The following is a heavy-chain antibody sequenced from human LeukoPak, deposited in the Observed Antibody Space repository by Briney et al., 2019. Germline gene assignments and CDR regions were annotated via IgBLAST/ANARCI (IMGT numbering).Heavy chain of an antibody. J-gene: IGHJ4*02. CDR1: GFTFSSYA. CDR2: ISGSGDST. D-gene: IGHD5-18*01. Sequence: PGGSLRLSCAASGFTFSSYAMSWVRQAPGKGLEWVSAISGSGDSTYYADSVKGRFTISRDNSKNTLYLQMNSLRAEDTAVYYCTRANGQLWTTPDYWGQGTLVTISS. CDR3: TRANGQLWTTPDY. V-gene: IGHV3-23*01.